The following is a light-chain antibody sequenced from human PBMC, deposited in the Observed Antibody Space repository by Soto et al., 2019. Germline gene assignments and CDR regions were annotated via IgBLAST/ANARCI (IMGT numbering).Light chain of an antibody. Sequence: DIQLTQSASTLSASVGDRVTLTCRASQYISSWLAWYQQKPGKAPKLLIYRASNLESGVPSSFSGSGSGTEFTLTISGLQADDFATYYCQQYDHDSGTFGQGTKGQIK. V-gene: IGKV1-5*03. J-gene: IGKJ1*01. CDR3: QQYDHDSGT. CDR1: QYISSW. CDR2: RAS.